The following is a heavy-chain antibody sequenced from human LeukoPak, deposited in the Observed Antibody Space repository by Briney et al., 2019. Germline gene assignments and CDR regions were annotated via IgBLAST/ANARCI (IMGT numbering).Heavy chain of an antibody. J-gene: IGHJ3*02. V-gene: IGHV1-18*01. D-gene: IGHD3-22*01. CDR1: GYTFTSYS. CDR2: LSGYNGNT. Sequence: ASVKVSCKASGYTFTSYSVSWVRQAPGQGLEWLGWLSGYNGNTNYPQKLQGRVTLTTDTSTNTAYMELRSLRSDDTAVYYCARDWDYDRSGHWVAQGSAGGFDIWGQGTMITVSS. CDR3: ARDWDYDRSGHWVAQGSAGGFDI.